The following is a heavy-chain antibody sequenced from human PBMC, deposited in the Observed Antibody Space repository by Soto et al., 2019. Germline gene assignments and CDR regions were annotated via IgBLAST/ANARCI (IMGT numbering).Heavy chain of an antibody. V-gene: IGHV4-31*03. CDR3: ARSWRGEDIVVVPAAEPGY. J-gene: IGHJ4*02. CDR1: GGSISSGGYY. CDR2: IYYSGST. Sequence: QVQLQESGPGLVKPSQTLSLTCTVSGGSISSGGYYWSWIRQHPGKGLEWIGYIYYSGSTYYNPSLKSRVTISVDTSKNQFSLKLSSVTAADTAVYYCARSWRGEDIVVVPAAEPGYWGQGTLVTVSS. D-gene: IGHD2-2*01.